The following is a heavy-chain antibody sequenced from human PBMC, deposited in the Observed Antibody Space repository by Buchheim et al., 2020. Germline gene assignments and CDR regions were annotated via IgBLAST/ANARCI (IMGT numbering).Heavy chain of an antibody. D-gene: IGHD3-22*01. V-gene: IGHV3-23*01. CDR2: ISGSGGST. J-gene: IGHJ4*02. CDR1: GFTFSSYA. CDR3: AKGLSYDSSGYYYSTPFDY. Sequence: EVQLLESGGGLVQPGGSLRLSCAASGFTFSSYAMSWVRQAPGKGLEWVSAISGSGGSTYYAEHGKGRFTISRDNSKTALYLQMNSLRAEDTAVYYCAKGLSYDSSGYYYSTPFDYWGQGTL.